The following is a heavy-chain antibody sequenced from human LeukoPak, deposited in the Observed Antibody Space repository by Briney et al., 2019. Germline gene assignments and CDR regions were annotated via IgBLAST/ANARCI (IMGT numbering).Heavy chain of an antibody. J-gene: IGHJ4*02. CDR2: ISYDGSNK. CDR1: GFTFSSYG. V-gene: IGHV3-30*03. Sequence: PGGSLRLSCAASGFTFSSYGMHWVRQAPGKGLEWVAVISYDGSNKYYADSVKGRFTISRDNAKNSLYLQMNSLRAEDTAVYYCARVGSYYDSSGYVLYWGQGTLVTVSS. D-gene: IGHD3-22*01. CDR3: ARVGSYYDSSGYVLY.